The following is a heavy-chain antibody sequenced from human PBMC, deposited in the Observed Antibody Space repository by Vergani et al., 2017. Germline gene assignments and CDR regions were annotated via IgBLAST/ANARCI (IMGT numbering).Heavy chain of an antibody. CDR1: GFTFSSYW. D-gene: IGHD5-18*01. Sequence: EVQLVESGGGLVQPGGSMRLSCAASGFTFSSYWMSWVRQAPGKGLEWVANIKQDGSEKYYVDSVKGRFTISRDNAKNSLYLQMNSLRAEDTAVYYCVSSRIQLWAHAFDIWGQGTMVTVSS. V-gene: IGHV3-7*01. CDR2: IKQDGSEK. J-gene: IGHJ3*02. CDR3: VSSRIQLWAHAFDI.